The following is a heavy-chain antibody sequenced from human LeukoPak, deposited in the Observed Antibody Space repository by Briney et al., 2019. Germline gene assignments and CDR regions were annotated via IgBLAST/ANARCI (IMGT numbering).Heavy chain of an antibody. Sequence: SETLSLTCTVSGGSISSYYWSWIRQPPGKGLEWIGYIYYSGSTNYNPSLKSRVTISVDTSKNQFSLKLSSVTAADTAVYYCARVGDYYGSGSYYVDYWGQGTLVTVSS. CDR2: IYYSGST. CDR3: ARVGDYYGSGSYYVDY. J-gene: IGHJ4*02. D-gene: IGHD3-10*01. CDR1: GGSISSYY. V-gene: IGHV4-59*01.